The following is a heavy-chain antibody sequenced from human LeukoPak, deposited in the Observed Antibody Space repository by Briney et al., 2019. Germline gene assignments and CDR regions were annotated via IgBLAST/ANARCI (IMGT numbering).Heavy chain of an antibody. J-gene: IGHJ3*02. CDR3: ARGPIWPNTNIVVVVAATPWAFDI. CDR1: GYTFTTYD. Sequence: GASVKVSCKASGYTFTTYDINWVRQATGQGLEWMGWMNPNSGNTGYAQKFQGRVTMTRNTSISTAYMELSSLRSEDTAVYYCARGPIWPNTNIVVVVAATPWAFDIWGQGTMVTVSS. V-gene: IGHV1-8*01. D-gene: IGHD2-15*01. CDR2: MNPNSGNT.